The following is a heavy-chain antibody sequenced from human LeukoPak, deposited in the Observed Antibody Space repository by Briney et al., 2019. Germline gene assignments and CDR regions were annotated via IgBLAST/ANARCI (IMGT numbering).Heavy chain of an antibody. V-gene: IGHV3-30*18. CDR3: AKELSGQLLIDY. D-gene: IGHD2-2*01. Sequence: GRSLRLSCAASGFTFSSYGMHWVRQAPGKGLEWVAVISYDGSNKYYADSVKGRFTISRDNSKNTLYLQMNSLRAEDTAVYYCAKELSGQLLIDYWGQGTLVTVSS. CDR2: ISYDGSNK. J-gene: IGHJ4*02. CDR1: GFTFSSYG.